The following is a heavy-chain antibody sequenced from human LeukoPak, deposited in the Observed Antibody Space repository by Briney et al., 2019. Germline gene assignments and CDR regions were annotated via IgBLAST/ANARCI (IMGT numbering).Heavy chain of an antibody. Sequence: PGGSLRLSCAASGFMFDSYALSWVRQAPGKGLEWVSAISGGGFSTAYADSVKGRLTISRDNSKNTLYLQMSSLRAEDTAVHNCAKVRSSISCYLCSNSPTNWFDPWGQGTLVTVSS. J-gene: IGHJ5*02. CDR2: ISGGGFST. D-gene: IGHD2-2*01. CDR1: GFMFDSYA. CDR3: AKVRSSISCYLCSNSPTNWFDP. V-gene: IGHV3-23*01.